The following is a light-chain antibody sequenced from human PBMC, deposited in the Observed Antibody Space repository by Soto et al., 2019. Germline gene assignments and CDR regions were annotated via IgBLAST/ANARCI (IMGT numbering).Light chain of an antibody. CDR2: SNN. J-gene: IGLJ3*02. CDR3: AVWDDSLNGWV. CDR1: SSNIGGNT. V-gene: IGLV1-44*01. Sequence: QSVLTQPPSASGSPGQMVTISCSGSSSNIGGNTVNWYQHLPGTAPRLLIYSNNQRSSGVPDRFSGSKSGTSASLAISGLQSEDEADYYCAVWDDSLNGWVFGGGTKVTVL.